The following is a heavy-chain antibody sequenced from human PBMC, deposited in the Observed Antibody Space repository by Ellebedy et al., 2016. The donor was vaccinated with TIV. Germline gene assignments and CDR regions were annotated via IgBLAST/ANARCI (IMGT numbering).Heavy chain of an antibody. J-gene: IGHJ4*02. D-gene: IGHD1-26*01. CDR2: TYYRSKWYN. CDR1: GDSVSRNSAA. CDR3: ARASVYSWSPDTLDY. V-gene: IGHV6-1*01. Sequence: SQTLSLTCAISGDSVSRNSAAWNWIRQSPSRGLEWLGRTYYRSKWYNDFAVSVKSRITINPDTSKNQFSLQLNSVTPEDTAVYYCARASVYSWSPDTLDYWGQGTLVTVSS.